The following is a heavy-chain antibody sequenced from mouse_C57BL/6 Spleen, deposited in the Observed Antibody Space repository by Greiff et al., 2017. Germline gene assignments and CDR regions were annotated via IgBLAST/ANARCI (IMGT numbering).Heavy chain of an antibody. V-gene: IGHV1-74*01. CDR3: AMGLWLRRGGFDY. CDR2: IHPSDSDT. J-gene: IGHJ2*01. D-gene: IGHD2-2*01. CDR1: GYTFTSYW. Sequence: QVQLQQPGAELVKPGASVKVSCKASGYTFTSYWMHWVKQRPGQGLEWIGRIHPSDSDTNYNPKFKGKATVTVDKSSSTAYLQLSSLTSEDSAVYYCAMGLWLRRGGFDYWGQGTTLTVSS.